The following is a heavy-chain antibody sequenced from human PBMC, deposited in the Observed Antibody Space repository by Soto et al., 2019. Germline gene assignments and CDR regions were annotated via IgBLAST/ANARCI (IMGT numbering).Heavy chain of an antibody. CDR3: TTDRGYSTCDN. D-gene: IGHD3-22*01. CDR2: ISGSSSII. V-gene: IGHV3-48*04. CDR1: EFTFRTYS. J-gene: IGHJ4*02. Sequence: PGGSLRLSCLASEFTFRTYSMNWVHQASGKGLEWVSYISGSSSIIYYVDSVKGRFTISRDNAKNSLYLQMNSLRADDTALYYCTTDRGYSTCDNWGQGTLVTVSS.